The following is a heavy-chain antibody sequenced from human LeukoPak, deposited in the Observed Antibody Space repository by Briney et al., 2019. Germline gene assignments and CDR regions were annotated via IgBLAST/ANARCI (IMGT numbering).Heavy chain of an antibody. J-gene: IGHJ3*01. D-gene: IGHD6-13*01. CDR2: ISSSGSTI. V-gene: IGHV3-48*03. CDR3: ARDSAYSSTWYGAFDF. Sequence: GGSLRLSCAASGFTFSSYEMNWVRQAPGKGLEWVSYISSSGSTIYYADSVKGRFTISRDNAKNSLFLQMNSLRAEDTAVYYCARDSAYSSTWYGAFDFWGQGTVVTVSS. CDR1: GFTFSSYE.